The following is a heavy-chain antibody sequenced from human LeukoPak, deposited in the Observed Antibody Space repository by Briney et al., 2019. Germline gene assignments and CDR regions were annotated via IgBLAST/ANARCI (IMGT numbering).Heavy chain of an antibody. J-gene: IGHJ4*02. CDR3: ARDKSVDFWSGYYTLFDY. V-gene: IGHV4-4*07. CDR1: GGSISSYY. D-gene: IGHD3-3*01. Sequence: SETLSLTCTVSGGSISSYYWSWIRQPAGKGLEWIGRIYTSGSTNYNPSLKSRVTMSVDTSKNQFSLKLRSVTAADTAVYYCARDKSVDFWSGYYTLFDYWGQGTLVTVSS. CDR2: IYTSGST.